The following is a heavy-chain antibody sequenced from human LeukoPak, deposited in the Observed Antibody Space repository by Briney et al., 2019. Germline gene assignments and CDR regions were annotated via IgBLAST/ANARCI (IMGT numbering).Heavy chain of an antibody. Sequence: GGSLRLSCAASAFTFSNYALIWVRQAPGKGLEWVAGIHGNGETTYYGDSVKGRFTISRDNSKSTLYLQMNSLRAEDTAVYYCGRDPNGDYVGAFEFWGQGTKVTVSS. D-gene: IGHD3-16*01. V-gene: IGHV3-23*01. CDR3: GRDPNGDYVGAFEF. J-gene: IGHJ3*01. CDR1: AFTFSNYA. CDR2: IHGNGETT.